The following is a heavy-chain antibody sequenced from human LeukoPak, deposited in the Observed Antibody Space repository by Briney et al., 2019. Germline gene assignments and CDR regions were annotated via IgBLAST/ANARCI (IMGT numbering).Heavy chain of an antibody. Sequence: GGSLRLSCAASGIIFNSYIMSWVRQAPGQGLEWVSSISASGGSTYYADSVKGRFTISRDNSKNTLYLQMNSLRAEDTAVYYCAKDQAPYSSGWFYGYWGQGTLVTVSS. CDR2: ISASGGST. CDR1: GIIFNSYI. V-gene: IGHV3-23*01. CDR3: AKDQAPYSSGWFYGY. D-gene: IGHD6-19*01. J-gene: IGHJ4*02.